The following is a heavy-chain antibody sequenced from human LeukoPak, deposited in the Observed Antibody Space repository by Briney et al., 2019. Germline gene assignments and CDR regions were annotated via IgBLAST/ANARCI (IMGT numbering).Heavy chain of an antibody. J-gene: IGHJ5*02. V-gene: IGHV4-61*05. CDR2: IYYSGST. CDR1: GGSISSSSYY. D-gene: IGHD1-1*01. CDR3: ARAVGGDAWHDGPNWFDP. Sequence: SETLSLTCTVSGGSISSSSYYWGWIRQPPGKGLEWIGYIYYSGSTNYNPSLKSRVTISVDTSKNQFSLKLSSVTAADTAVYYCARAVGGDAWHDGPNWFDPWGQGTLVTVSS.